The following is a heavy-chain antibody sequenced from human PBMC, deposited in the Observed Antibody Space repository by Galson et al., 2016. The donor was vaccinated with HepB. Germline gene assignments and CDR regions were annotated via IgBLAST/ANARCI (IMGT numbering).Heavy chain of an antibody. CDR3: ARQEGDMATIGLDY. Sequence: QSGAEVKKPGESLKISCKGSGYSFTNYWIGWVRQMPGKGLEWMGIIHPGDSNTKYSPSFQGPVTISAAKSISTAYLQWSSLKASDTAIYYCARQEGDMATIGLDYWGQGTPVTVSS. CDR2: IHPGDSNT. J-gene: IGHJ4*02. D-gene: IGHD5-24*01. V-gene: IGHV5-51*01. CDR1: GYSFTNYW.